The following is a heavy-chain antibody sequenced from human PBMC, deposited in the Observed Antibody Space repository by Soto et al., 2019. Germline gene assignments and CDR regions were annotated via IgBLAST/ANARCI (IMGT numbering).Heavy chain of an antibody. V-gene: IGHV1-69*13. D-gene: IGHD6-13*01. CDR2: IIPIFGTA. Sequence: SVKVSCKASGGTFSSYAISWVRQAPGQGLEWMGGIIPIFGTANYAQKFQGRVTITADESTSTAYMELSSLRSEDTAVYYCARDMAAAGTVRTRKTTPDWFDPWGQGNLVTVS. CDR1: GGTFSSYA. CDR3: ARDMAAAGTVRTRKTTPDWFDP. J-gene: IGHJ5*02.